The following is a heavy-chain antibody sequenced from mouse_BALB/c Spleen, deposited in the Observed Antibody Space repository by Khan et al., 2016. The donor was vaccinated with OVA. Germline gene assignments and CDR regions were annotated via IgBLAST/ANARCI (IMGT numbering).Heavy chain of an antibody. CDR1: GYTFTDYG. J-gene: IGHJ4*01. D-gene: IGHD1-1*01. V-gene: IGHV1S137*01. CDR2: ITTYSGDT. Sequence: QVRLQQSGPELVRPGVSVKISCKGSGYTFTDYGMHWVRQSPAKSLEWIGVITTYSGDTNYNQKFKGKATMTVDKSSSTAYMELTRLTSEDSAIYYCARLTLRLDYWGQGTSVTVSS. CDR3: ARLTLRLDY.